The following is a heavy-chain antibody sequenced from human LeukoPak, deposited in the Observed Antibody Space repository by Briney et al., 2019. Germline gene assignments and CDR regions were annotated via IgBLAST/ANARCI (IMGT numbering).Heavy chain of an antibody. CDR1: GGSISSYY. Sequence: PSETLSLTCTVSGGSISSYYWSWIRQPPVKVLEWIGYIYYSGSTNYNPSLKSRVTISVDTSKNQFSLKLSSVTAADTAVYYCAGKGRSHAFDIWGQGTMVTVSS. V-gene: IGHV4-59*01. J-gene: IGHJ3*02. CDR2: IYYSGST. CDR3: AGKGRSHAFDI.